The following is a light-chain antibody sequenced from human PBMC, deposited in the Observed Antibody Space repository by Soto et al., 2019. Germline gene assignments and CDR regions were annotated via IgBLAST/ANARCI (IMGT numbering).Light chain of an antibody. V-gene: IGKV3-20*01. Sequence: KHSLAALSLNPRERATLSCRASQSVSNNYLAWYQQKPGQAPRLLIYGASNRATGIPDRFSGSGSGTDFTLTISFLAHEDLAVYCCQQDGLSSTFGQGTMLDI. J-gene: IGKJ1*01. CDR3: QQDGLSST. CDR1: QSVSNNY. CDR2: GAS.